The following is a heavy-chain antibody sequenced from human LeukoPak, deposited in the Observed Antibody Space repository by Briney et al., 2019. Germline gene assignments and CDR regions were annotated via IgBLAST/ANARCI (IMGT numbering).Heavy chain of an antibody. D-gene: IGHD3-9*01. J-gene: IGHJ4*02. CDR2: ISDTSAYI. CDR3: AKDRVTGSRKFDY. CDR1: GFTFSIYA. V-gene: IGHV3-23*01. Sequence: GGSLRLSCAASGFTFSIYAMSWVRQAPGKGLEWVSSISDTSAYIYYSDSVKGRFTISRDNSKNTLYLQMNSLRAEDTAVYYCAKDRVTGSRKFDYWGQGTLVTVSS.